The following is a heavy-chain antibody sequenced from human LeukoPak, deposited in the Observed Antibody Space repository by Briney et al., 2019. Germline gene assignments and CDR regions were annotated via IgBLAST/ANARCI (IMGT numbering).Heavy chain of an antibody. CDR3: AKISTVTENFDH. D-gene: IGHD4-17*01. Sequence: GGSLRLSCAASGFAFGNYAMGWVRQAPGKGLEWVSSIDSSGTYTPSAESVKGRFTISRDNSENTMYLQLNSLRAEDTAVYSCAKISTVTENFDHWGQGTLVTVSS. V-gene: IGHV3-23*05. CDR2: IDSSGTYT. CDR1: GFAFGNYA. J-gene: IGHJ4*02.